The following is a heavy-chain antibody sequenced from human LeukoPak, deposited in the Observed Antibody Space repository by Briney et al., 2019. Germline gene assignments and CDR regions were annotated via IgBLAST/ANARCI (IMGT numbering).Heavy chain of an antibody. J-gene: IGHJ6*03. Sequence: TSETLSLTCSVSGGSTSSYYWSWIRQPPGKGLEWIGYIYYSGSTNYNPSLKSRVTISLDTSKNHFSLKLSSVTAADTAVYYCARAGRYYDILTGYGLYYYYMDVWGKGTTVTISS. CDR2: IYYSGST. CDR3: ARAGRYYDILTGYGLYYYYMDV. CDR1: GGSTSSYY. V-gene: IGHV4-59*08. D-gene: IGHD3-9*01.